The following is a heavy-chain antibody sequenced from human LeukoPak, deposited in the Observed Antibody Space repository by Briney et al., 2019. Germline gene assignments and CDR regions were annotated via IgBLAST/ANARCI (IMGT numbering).Heavy chain of an antibody. CDR1: GFIFSDHY. V-gene: IGHV3-72*01. CDR2: TRNEANIYTT. J-gene: IGHJ4*02. Sequence: GGSLRLSCAASGFIFSDHYMDWVRQAPGKGLEWVGRTRNEANIYTTKYAASVKGRFTISRDDSKNSLYLQMNSLKTEDTAVYYCARDLGGRPPLVGAKDYWGQGTLVTVSS. D-gene: IGHD2-8*02. CDR3: ARDLGGRPPLVGAKDY.